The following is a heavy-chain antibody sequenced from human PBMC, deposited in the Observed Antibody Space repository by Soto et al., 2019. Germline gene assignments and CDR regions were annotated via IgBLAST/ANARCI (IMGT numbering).Heavy chain of an antibody. J-gene: IGHJ4*02. CDR1: GFTFSSYA. CDR3: AGNLEWLLFWVDY. V-gene: IGHV3-23*01. D-gene: IGHD3-3*01. Sequence: VGSLTLSCAPSGFTFSSYAMSSVRQAPGKGLEWVSAISGSGGSTYYADCVKGRFTISRDNPQNTLYLQMHSLRAEDTAVYYCAGNLEWLLFWVDYWGQGTLVTVSS. CDR2: ISGSGGST.